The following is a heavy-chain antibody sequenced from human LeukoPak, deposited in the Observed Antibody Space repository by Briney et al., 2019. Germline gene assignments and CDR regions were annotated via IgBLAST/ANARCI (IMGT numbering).Heavy chain of an antibody. J-gene: IGHJ6*03. V-gene: IGHV3-23*01. CDR1: GFTFNNYA. CDR2: ISGGGVNT. Sequence: PGGSLRLSCAGSGFTFNNYAMSWVRQAPGKGLEWLSGISGGGVNTYYADSVKVRFTISRDNSENTLYLQINSLRAEDKAVYYCAKGDPYSSNWLSMDVWGKGSTVTVSS. CDR3: AKGDPYSSNWLSMDV. D-gene: IGHD6-13*01.